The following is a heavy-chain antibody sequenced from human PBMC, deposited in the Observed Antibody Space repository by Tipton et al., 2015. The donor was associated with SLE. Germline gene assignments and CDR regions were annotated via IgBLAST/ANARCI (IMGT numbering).Heavy chain of an antibody. CDR2: IYYSGST. CDR3: ARDIPGYSSSWYHDY. V-gene: IGHV4-39*02. D-gene: IGHD6-13*01. CDR1: GGSISSSSYY. J-gene: IGHJ4*02. Sequence: TLSLTCTVSGGSISSSSYYWGWVRQPPGKGLEWIGSIYYSGSTYYNPSLKSRVTISVDTSKNQFSLKLSSVTAADTAVYYCARDIPGYSSSWYHDYWGQGTLVTVSS.